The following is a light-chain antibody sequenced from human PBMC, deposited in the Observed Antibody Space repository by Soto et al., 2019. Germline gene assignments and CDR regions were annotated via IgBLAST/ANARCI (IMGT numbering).Light chain of an antibody. Sequence: EIVMTQSPATLSVSPGERATLSCRASQSVSSNLAWYQQKPGQAPSLLIYGASTRATGTPARFSGSGSGTEFTLTISSLEPEDFAVYYCQQRNILPLTCGGGTKVEIK. J-gene: IGKJ4*01. CDR3: QQRNILPLT. V-gene: IGKV3-15*01. CDR1: QSVSSN. CDR2: GAS.